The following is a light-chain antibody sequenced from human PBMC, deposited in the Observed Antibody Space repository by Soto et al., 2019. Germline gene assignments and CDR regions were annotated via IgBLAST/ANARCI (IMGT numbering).Light chain of an antibody. V-gene: IGKV3-11*01. Sequence: EIVLTQSPATLSLSPGARATLSCRASQSVNSYLAWYQQKPGQAPRLLIYDASNRATGIAIRFSGSGSGTDFTLTISSLEPEDFAVYYGHQRSNWPLTFGGGTKVEIK. CDR3: HQRSNWPLT. J-gene: IGKJ4*01. CDR2: DAS. CDR1: QSVNSY.